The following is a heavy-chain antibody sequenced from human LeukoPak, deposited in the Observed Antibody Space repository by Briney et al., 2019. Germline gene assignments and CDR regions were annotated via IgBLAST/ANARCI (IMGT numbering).Heavy chain of an antibody. CDR2: IYTSGST. CDR3: ARDGRCGELWGRYYYYMDV. J-gene: IGHJ6*03. V-gene: IGHV4-4*07. Sequence: SETLSLTCTVSGGSISSYYWSWIRQPAGKGLEWIGRIYTSGSTNYNPSLKSRVTMSVDTSKNQFSLKLSSVTAADTAVYYCARDGRCGELWGRYYYYMDVWGKGTPVTVSS. D-gene: IGHD3-10*01. CDR1: GGSISSYY.